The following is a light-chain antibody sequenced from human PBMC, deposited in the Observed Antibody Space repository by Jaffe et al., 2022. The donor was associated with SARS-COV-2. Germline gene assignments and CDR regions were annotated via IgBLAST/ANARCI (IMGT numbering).Light chain of an antibody. CDR2: KAS. Sequence: DIQMTQSPSTLSASVGDRVTITCRASQSISNWLAWYQQQPGTAPKLLIQKASSLESGVPSRFSGSGSGTEFTLTISSLQPDDFATYYCQQYNSYSTFGQGTKVEIK. CDR1: QSISNW. V-gene: IGKV1-5*03. CDR3: QQYNSYST. J-gene: IGKJ2*01.